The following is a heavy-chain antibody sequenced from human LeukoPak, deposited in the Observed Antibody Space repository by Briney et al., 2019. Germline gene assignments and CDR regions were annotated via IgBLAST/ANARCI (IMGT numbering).Heavy chain of an antibody. J-gene: IGHJ4*02. V-gene: IGHV3-33*01. D-gene: IGHD3-3*01. Sequence: GGSLRLSCAASGFTFSSYGMHWVRQAPGKGLEWVAVIWYDGSSKYYADSVKGRFTISRDNSKNTLYLQMNSLRAEDTAVYYCARDQSIFGVVIKYFDYWGQGTLVTVSS. CDR1: GFTFSSYG. CDR2: IWYDGSSK. CDR3: ARDQSIFGVVIKYFDY.